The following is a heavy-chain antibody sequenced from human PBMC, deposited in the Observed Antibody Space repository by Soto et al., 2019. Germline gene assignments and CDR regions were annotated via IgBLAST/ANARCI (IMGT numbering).Heavy chain of an antibody. CDR3: AKDLSESDDFCDDWAPFDY. J-gene: IGHJ4*02. D-gene: IGHD4-17*01. CDR2: ITGSGREG. V-gene: IGHV3-23*01. Sequence: HPGGSLRLSCVASGFSFSTFAMSWVRQAPGEGLEWVSRITGSGREGYYADSVRGRFTISRDNSRKTLLLQMNSLRDDDTAVYFCAKDLSESDDFCDDWAPFDYWGGGTTVTVSS. CDR1: GFSFSTFA.